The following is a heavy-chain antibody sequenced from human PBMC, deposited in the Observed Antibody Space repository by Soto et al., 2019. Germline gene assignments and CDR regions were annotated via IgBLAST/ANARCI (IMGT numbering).Heavy chain of an antibody. D-gene: IGHD3-10*01. CDR2: IYFCGST. Sequence: QVQLQESGPGLVKPSQTLSLTCTVSGGSISSGDYYWSWIRQPPGKGLEWIGYIYFCGSTYYNPSLKSRVTLSLDTPSNQFSLRLSSLTAADTAVYYCATFGVIGEPFDYWGQGTLVTVSS. CDR1: GGSISSGDYY. CDR3: ATFGVIGEPFDY. J-gene: IGHJ4*02. V-gene: IGHV4-30-4*01.